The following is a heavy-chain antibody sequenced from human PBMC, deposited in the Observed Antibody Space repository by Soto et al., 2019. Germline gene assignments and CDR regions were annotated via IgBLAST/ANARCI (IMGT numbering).Heavy chain of an antibody. CDR1: GGTFSSYA. D-gene: IGHD3-22*01. J-gene: IGHJ4*02. CDR3: ARASLGYYDSSGYYPIDY. Sequence: QVQLVQSGAEVKKPGSSVKVSCKASGGTFSSYAISWVRQAPGQGLEWMGGIIPIFGTANYAQKFQGRATITADESTSTAYMELISLRSEDTAVYYCARASLGYYDSSGYYPIDYWGQGTLVTVSS. CDR2: IIPIFGTA. V-gene: IGHV1-69*01.